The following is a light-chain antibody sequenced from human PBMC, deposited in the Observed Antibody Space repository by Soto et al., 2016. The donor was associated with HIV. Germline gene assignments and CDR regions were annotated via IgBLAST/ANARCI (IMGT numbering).Light chain of an antibody. CDR1: NIGRKS. CDR3: HVWDEASDSAV. J-gene: IGLJ2*01. V-gene: IGLV3-21*03. Sequence: SYVLTQPPSLSVAPRKTARITCGGDNIGRKSVNWYQQKPGQAPVLVVYDDTDRPSGISGRFAGSNSGSAATLTITKVEFGDEADYYCHVWDEASDSAVFAGGTKVTVL. CDR2: DDT.